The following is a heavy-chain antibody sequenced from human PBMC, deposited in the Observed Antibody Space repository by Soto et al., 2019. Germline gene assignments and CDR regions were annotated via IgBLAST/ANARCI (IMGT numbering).Heavy chain of an antibody. Sequence: GGSLRLSCAASGFTFSSYAMSWVRQAPGKGLEWVSAISGSSSYIYYADSVKGRFTISRDNAKNSLYLQMNSLRAEDTAVYYCARDPSSDNWFDPWGQGTLVTVSS. CDR2: ISGSSSYI. J-gene: IGHJ5*02. D-gene: IGHD6-6*01. V-gene: IGHV3-21*01. CDR1: GFTFSSYA. CDR3: ARDPSSDNWFDP.